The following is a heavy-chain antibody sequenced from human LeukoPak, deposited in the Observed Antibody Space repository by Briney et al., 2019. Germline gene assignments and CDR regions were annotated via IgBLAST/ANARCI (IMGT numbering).Heavy chain of an antibody. Sequence: ASVKVSCKASGYTFTSYGISWVRQAPGQGLEWMGWISAYNGNTNYAQKLQGRVTMTTDTSTSTAYMELRSLRSDDTAVYYCARVGLLWFGESNYYYYGMDVWGQGTTVTVSS. CDR2: ISAYNGNT. CDR1: GYTFTSYG. D-gene: IGHD3-10*01. V-gene: IGHV1-18*01. CDR3: ARVGLLWFGESNYYYYGMDV. J-gene: IGHJ6*02.